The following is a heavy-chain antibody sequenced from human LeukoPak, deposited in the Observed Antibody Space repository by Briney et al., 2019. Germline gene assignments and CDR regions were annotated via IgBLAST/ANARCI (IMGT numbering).Heavy chain of an antibody. J-gene: IGHJ4*02. CDR1: GFTFRNYA. Sequence: GGSLRLSCAAPGFTFRNYAMSWVRQAPGKGLEWVSAISGSDGTTYYADSVKGRFTISRDNSKNTLYLQMNSLRAEDTAVYYCAKDWTGWYFDYWGQGTLVTVSS. D-gene: IGHD3/OR15-3a*01. V-gene: IGHV3-23*01. CDR2: ISGSDGTT. CDR3: AKDWTGWYFDY.